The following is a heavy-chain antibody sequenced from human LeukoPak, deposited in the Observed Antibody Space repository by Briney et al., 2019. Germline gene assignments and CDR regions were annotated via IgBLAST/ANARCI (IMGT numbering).Heavy chain of an antibody. D-gene: IGHD2-2*01. CDR1: GHTSTTYA. CDR3: ARCLGSTSCYVGMDV. CDR2: INAGNGNM. J-gene: IGHJ6*02. V-gene: IGHV1-3*01. Sequence: ASVKVSCKASGHTSTTYAIHWVRQAPGQGLEWMGWINAGNGNMKYSQKFQGRVTITGDTSASTAYMELSSLRSEDTAVYYCARCLGSTSCYVGMDVWGQGTTVTVSS.